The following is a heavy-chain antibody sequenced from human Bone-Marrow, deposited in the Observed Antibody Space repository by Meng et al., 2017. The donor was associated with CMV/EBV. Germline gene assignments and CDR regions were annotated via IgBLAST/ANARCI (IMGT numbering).Heavy chain of an antibody. Sequence: GGSLRLSCAASGFTFSSYAMSWVRQAPGKGLEWVAVISYDGSNKYYADSVKGRFTISRDNSKNTLYLQMNSLRAEDTAVYYCARERGSWTPPLYYYGMDVWGQGTTVTVSS. CDR1: GFTFSSYA. CDR3: ARERGSWTPPLYYYGMDV. CDR2: ISYDGSNK. V-gene: IGHV3-30*04. J-gene: IGHJ6*02. D-gene: IGHD6-13*01.